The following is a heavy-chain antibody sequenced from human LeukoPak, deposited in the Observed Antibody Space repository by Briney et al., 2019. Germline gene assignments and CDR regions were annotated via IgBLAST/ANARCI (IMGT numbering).Heavy chain of an antibody. CDR1: GFTFSSYS. CDR2: ISSSSSYI. CDR3: ARDFGMTTANDY. D-gene: IGHD4-17*01. V-gene: IGHV3-21*01. Sequence: GGSLRLSCAASGFTFSSYSMNWVRQAPGKGLEWVSSISSSSSYIYYADSVKGRFTISSDNAKNSLYLQMNSLRAEDTAVYYCARDFGMTTANDYWGQGTLVTVSS. J-gene: IGHJ4*02.